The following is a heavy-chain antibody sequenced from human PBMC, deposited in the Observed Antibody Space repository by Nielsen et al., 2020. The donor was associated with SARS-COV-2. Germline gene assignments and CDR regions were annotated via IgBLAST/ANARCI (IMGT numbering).Heavy chain of an antibody. CDR3: AKELEVCCHYMDV. D-gene: IGHD5/OR15-5a*01. V-gene: IGHV3-30*18. J-gene: IGHJ6*03. CDR2: ISYDGIYK. Sequence: GESLKISCTASGFTFSSSGMHWVRQAPGKGLEWVAVISYDGIYKYHADSVKVRFTISRDNSENTLYLQMSGLRAEDTAMYYCAKELEVCCHYMDVWGKGTTVTVSS. CDR1: GFTFSSSG.